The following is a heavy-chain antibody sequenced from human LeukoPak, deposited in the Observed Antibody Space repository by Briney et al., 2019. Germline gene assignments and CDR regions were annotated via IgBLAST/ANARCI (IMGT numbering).Heavy chain of an antibody. V-gene: IGHV3-9*01. J-gene: IGHJ4*02. CDR3: AKSENYDDYVGLFDY. D-gene: IGHD4-17*01. CDR1: GFTFDDYA. CDR2: ISWNSGSR. Sequence: SLRLSCAASGFTFDDYAMHWVRQAPGKGLEWVSRISWNSGSRGYADSVKGRFTISRDNAKNSLYLQMNSLRPEDTAFYYCAKSENYDDYVGLFDYWGQGTLVTVSS.